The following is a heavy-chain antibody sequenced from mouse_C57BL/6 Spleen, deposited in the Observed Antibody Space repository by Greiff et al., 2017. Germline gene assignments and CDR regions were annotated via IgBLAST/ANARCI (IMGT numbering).Heavy chain of an antibody. D-gene: IGHD1-1*01. J-gene: IGHJ1*03. CDR2: INPSNGGT. V-gene: IGHV1-53*01. CDR3: ARGTVVARYWYFDV. Sequence: QVQLQQPGTELVKPGASVKLSCKASGYTFTSYWMHWVKQRPGQGLEWIGNINPSNGGTNYNEKFKSKATLTVDKSSSTAYMQLSSLTSEYSAVYYCARGTVVARYWYFDVWGTGTTVTVSS. CDR1: GYTFTSYW.